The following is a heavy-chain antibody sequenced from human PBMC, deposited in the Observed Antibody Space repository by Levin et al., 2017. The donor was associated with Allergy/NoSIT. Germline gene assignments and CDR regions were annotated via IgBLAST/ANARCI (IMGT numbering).Heavy chain of an antibody. J-gene: IGHJ3*02. V-gene: IGHV3-21*01. D-gene: IGHD4-17*01. CDR3: ARRGYGDGFEAGAFDS. CDR1: GFTFSSYS. CDR2: ISSSSSYI. Sequence: GGSLRLSCAASGFTFSSYSMNWVRQAPGKGLEWVSSISSSSSYIYYADSVKGRFTISRDNAKNSLYLQMNSLRAEDTAVYYCARRGYGDGFEAGAFDSWGQGTMVTVSS.